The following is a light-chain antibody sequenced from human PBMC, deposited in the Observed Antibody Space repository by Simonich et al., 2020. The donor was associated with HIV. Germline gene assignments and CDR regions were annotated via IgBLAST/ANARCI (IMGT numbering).Light chain of an antibody. V-gene: IGLV2-8*01. CDR1: RCAVGGYNY. Sequence: QSALTQPASVSGSPGQSITISCTGTRCAVGGYNYVSWYQQHPGKAPHLIIYEVSKRPSGVPDLFSGSKSGTTASLTVSGLQAEEEADYYCSSYAGSNNLVFGGGTKLTVL. CDR3: SSYAGSNNLV. CDR2: EVS. J-gene: IGLJ3*02.